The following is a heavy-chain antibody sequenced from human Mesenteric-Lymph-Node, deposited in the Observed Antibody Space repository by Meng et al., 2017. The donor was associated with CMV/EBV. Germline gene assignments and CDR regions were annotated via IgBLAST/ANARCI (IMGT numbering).Heavy chain of an antibody. Sequence: SETLSLTCTVSGGSISSYYWSWIRQPPGKGLEWIGYLYFSGSTNYNPSLKSRVTISVDRSKNQLSLKLSSVTAADTAVYYCASAGIAADRYGMDVWGQGTTVTVSS. J-gene: IGHJ6*02. CDR1: GGSISSYY. CDR2: LYFSGST. D-gene: IGHD6-25*01. CDR3: ASAGIAADRYGMDV. V-gene: IGHV4-59*01.